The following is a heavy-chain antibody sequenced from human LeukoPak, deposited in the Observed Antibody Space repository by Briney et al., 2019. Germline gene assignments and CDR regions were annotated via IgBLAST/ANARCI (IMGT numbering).Heavy chain of an antibody. J-gene: IGHJ4*02. CDR3: ARWPPSPSVTTRGGFDY. V-gene: IGHV4-59*01. CDR2: IYYSGST. CDR1: GGSISSYY. Sequence: PSETLSLTCTVSGGSISSYYWSWIRQPPGKGLEWIGYIYYSGSTNYNPSLKSRVTISVDTSKNQFSLKLSSVTTADTAVYYCARWPPSPSVTTRGGFDYWGQGTLVTVSS. D-gene: IGHD4-17*01.